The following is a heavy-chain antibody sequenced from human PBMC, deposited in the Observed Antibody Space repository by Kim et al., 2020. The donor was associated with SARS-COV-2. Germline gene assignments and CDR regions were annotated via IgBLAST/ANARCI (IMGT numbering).Heavy chain of an antibody. CDR3: AKDQGRYGGPSLDY. V-gene: IGHV3-30*18. J-gene: IGHJ4*02. CDR2: ISYDGSNK. D-gene: IGHD4-17*01. CDR1: GFTFSSYG. Sequence: GGSLRLSCAASGFTFSSYGMHWVRQAPGKGLEWVAVISYDGSNKYYADSVKGRFTISRDNSKNTLYLQMNSLRAEDTAVYYCAKDQGRYGGPSLDYWGQGTLVTVSS.